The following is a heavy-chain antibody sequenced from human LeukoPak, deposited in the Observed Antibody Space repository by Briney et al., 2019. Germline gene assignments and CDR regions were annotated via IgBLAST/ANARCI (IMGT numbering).Heavy chain of an antibody. V-gene: IGHV3-30*18. CDR3: AKDLGYCTSASPCLRGMDV. Sequence: PGGSLRLSCAASGFTLSYYGMHWVRQAPGKGLEWVAVSSHDGTKQYYADSVKGRFTISRDNSKNTLYLQLNSLRDEDTAVYYCAKDLGYCTSASPCLRGMDVWGQGTTVTVSS. CDR2: SSHDGTKQ. J-gene: IGHJ6*02. D-gene: IGHD2-2*01. CDR1: GFTLSYYG.